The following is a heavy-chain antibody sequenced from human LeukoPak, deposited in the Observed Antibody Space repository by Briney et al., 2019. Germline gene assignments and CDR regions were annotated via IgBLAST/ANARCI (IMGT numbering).Heavy chain of an antibody. CDR3: ARGPYSYDSSGAFDI. J-gene: IGHJ3*02. V-gene: IGHV4-61*02. CDR2: ISSSGST. D-gene: IGHD3-22*01. CDR1: GDSISCGDYY. Sequence: SQTLSLTCTASGDSISCGDYYWSWIPQHAGKGLEWIGRISSSGSTNYNPSLQSRVTISVDTSKNQFSLKLSSVTAADTAVYFCARGPYSYDSSGAFDIWGQGTMVTVSS.